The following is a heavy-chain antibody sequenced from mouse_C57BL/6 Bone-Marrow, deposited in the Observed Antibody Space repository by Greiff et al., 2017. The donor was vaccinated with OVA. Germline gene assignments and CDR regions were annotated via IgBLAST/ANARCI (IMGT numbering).Heavy chain of an antibody. Sequence: GGGLVQPKGSLKLSCAASGFSFNTYAMTWVRQAPGKGLEWVARIRSNSNNYATYYADSVKDRFTISRDDSESMLYLQMNNLKTEDTAMYYCVSYDYDEAWCAYGGQGTLVTVSA. V-gene: IGHV10-1*01. CDR1: GFSFNTYA. CDR2: IRSNSNNYAT. J-gene: IGHJ3*01. CDR3: VSYDYDEAWCAY. D-gene: IGHD2-4*01.